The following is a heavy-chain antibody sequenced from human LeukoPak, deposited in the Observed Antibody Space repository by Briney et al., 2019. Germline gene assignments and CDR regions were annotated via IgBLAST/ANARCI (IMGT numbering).Heavy chain of an antibody. CDR3: ARGGPYGYYGMDV. CDR1: GFTFSSYA. D-gene: IGHD2-15*01. CDR2: ISYDGSNK. V-gene: IGHV3-30-3*01. J-gene: IGHJ6*02. Sequence: GGSLRLSCAASGFTFSSYAMPWVRQAPGKGLEWVAVISYDGSNKYYADSVKGRFTISRDNSKNTLYLQMNSLRAEDTAVYYCARGGPYGYYGMDVWGQGTTVTVSS.